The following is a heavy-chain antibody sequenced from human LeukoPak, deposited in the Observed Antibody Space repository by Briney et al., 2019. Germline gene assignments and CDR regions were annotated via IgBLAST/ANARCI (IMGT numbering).Heavy chain of an antibody. CDR2: ISGSGGST. J-gene: IGHJ4*02. D-gene: IGHD3-22*01. CDR3: AKRNSSGYYYFDY. V-gene: IGHV3-23*01. CDR1: GFTFSSYD. Sequence: GGSLRLSCAASGFTFSSYDMSWVRKAPGKGLEWVSAISGSGGSTYYADSVKGRFTISRDNSKNTLYLQMNSLRAEDTAVYYCAKRNSSGYYYFDYWGQGTLVTVSS.